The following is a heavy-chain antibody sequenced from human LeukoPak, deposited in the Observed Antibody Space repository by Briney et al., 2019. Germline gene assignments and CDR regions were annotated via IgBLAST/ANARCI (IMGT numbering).Heavy chain of an antibody. CDR2: IKQDGSEK. J-gene: IGHJ4*02. D-gene: IGHD4-17*01. CDR1: GFTFSSYW. CDR3: ARNYGDYPIGYYFDY. Sequence: PGGSLRLSCAASGFTFSSYWMSWVRQAPGKGLEWVANIKQDGSEKYYVDSVKGRFTISRDNAKNSLYLQMNSLRAEDTAVYYCARNYGDYPIGYYFDYWGQGTLVTVSS. V-gene: IGHV3-7*01.